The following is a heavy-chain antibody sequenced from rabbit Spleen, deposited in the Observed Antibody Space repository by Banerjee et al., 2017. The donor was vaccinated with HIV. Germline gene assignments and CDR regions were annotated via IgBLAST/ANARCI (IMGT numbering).Heavy chain of an antibody. V-gene: IGHV1S7*01. Sequence: HLKESGGGLVQPGGSLKLSCTASGFTLSSYYMNWVRQAPGKGLEWIGYIDPVFGITYYASWVNGRFSISRENAQNTVFLQMTSLTAADTATYFCARDAASSFSSYGMDLWGPGTLVTVS. CDR3: ARDAASSFSSYGMDL. CDR1: GFTLSSYY. D-gene: IGHD8-1*01. J-gene: IGHJ6*01. CDR2: IDPVFGIT.